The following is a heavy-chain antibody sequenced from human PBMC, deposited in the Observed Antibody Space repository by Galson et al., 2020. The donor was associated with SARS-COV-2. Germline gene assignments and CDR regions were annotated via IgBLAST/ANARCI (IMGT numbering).Heavy chain of an antibody. J-gene: IGHJ6*02. CDR1: GGSISSGDYY. CDR2: IHNSGST. V-gene: IGHV4-31*03. CDR3: VRDSRVSMVRGVWDGVDI. D-gene: IGHD3-10*01. Sequence: ASETLSLTCTVSGGSISSGDYYWTWIRHHPGKGLEWIGYIHNSGSTHYNPSLKSRVTISVDTSKNQVSLKLSSVTAADTAVYYCVRDSRVSMVRGVWDGVDIWGQGTTVTVSS.